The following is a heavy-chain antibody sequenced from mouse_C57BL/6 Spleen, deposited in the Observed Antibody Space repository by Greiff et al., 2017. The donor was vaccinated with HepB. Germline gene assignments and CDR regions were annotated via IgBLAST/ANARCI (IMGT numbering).Heavy chain of an antibody. J-gene: IGHJ4*01. CDR1: GFNIKDYY. V-gene: IGHV14-2*01. Sequence: EVNVVESGAELVKPGASVKLSCTASGFNIKDYYMHWVKQRTEQGLEWIGRIDPEDGETKYAPKFQGKATITADTSSNTAYLQLSSLTSEDTAVFYCARDDGYPYYYAMDYWGQGTSVTVSS. D-gene: IGHD2-3*01. CDR2: IDPEDGET. CDR3: ARDDGYPYYYAMDY.